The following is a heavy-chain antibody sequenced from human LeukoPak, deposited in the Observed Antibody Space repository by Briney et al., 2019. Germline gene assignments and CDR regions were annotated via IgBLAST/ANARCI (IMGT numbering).Heavy chain of an antibody. CDR2: IYYSGST. CDR1: GGSISSYY. J-gene: IGHJ4*02. D-gene: IGHD6-13*01. CDR3: ARGLMMAVAGRGEFHY. V-gene: IGHV4-59*01. Sequence: PSETLSLTCTVSGGSISSYYWSWIRRPPGKGLEWIGYIYYSGSTNYNPSLKSRVTISVDTSKNQFSLKLSSVTAADTAVYYCARGLMMAVAGRGEFHYWGQGTLVTVSS.